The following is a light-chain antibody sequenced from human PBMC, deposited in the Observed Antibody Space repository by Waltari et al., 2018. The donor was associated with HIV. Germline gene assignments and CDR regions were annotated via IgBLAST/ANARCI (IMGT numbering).Light chain of an antibody. Sequence: EIVMLQSPATLSVSPGERATLSCRASQSVSSKMAWYQQKPGQAPCLLIYGASTRSTGIPGRFSGSESGTEFILTISSLQSEDCAVYYCQQYYKWPLTFGQGTRLEIK. V-gene: IGKV3D-15*01. J-gene: IGKJ5*01. CDR1: QSVSSK. CDR2: GAS. CDR3: QQYYKWPLT.